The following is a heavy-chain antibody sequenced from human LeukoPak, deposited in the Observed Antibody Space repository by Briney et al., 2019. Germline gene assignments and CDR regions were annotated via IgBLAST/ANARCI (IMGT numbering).Heavy chain of an antibody. Sequence: GGSLRLSCAASGFTVSSNYMSWVRQAPGKGLEWVSVINSGGSTYHADYVQGRFTIYRDNFNNKLYLQMNSLRAEDTDVFYFSGEDGGFDCWGQGTLVTAPS. CDR3: SGEDGGFDC. D-gene: IGHD3-16*01. J-gene: IGHJ4*02. CDR1: GFTVSSNY. V-gene: IGHV3-53*01. CDR2: INSGGST.